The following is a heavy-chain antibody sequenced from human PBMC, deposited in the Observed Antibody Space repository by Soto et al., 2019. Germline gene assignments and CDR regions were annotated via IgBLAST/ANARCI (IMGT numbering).Heavy chain of an antibody. CDR1: GSTFDYYW. J-gene: IGHJ3*01. Sequence: PGGSLRLSCAASGSTFDYYWMHWVRQAPGKGLVWVSRVHSGGTTTTYADSVKGRFTISRDNARNTVSLQMSSLRAEDTAIYYCARGDRGGFDLWGHGTMVTVSS. V-gene: IGHV3-74*01. D-gene: IGHD3-10*01. CDR3: ARGDRGGFDL. CDR2: VHSGGTTT.